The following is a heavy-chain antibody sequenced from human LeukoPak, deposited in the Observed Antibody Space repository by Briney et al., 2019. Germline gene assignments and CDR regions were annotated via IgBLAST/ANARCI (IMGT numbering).Heavy chain of an antibody. CDR1: GFTFSSYS. D-gene: IGHD2-2*01. CDR3: TKRGCSSTTCYSNC. J-gene: IGHJ4*02. V-gene: IGHV3-23*01. Sequence: PGGSLRLSCAASGFTFSSYSMSWVRQAPGKGLEWVSAISSGGDTYYAESVRGRFTISRDNSKNTLSLQMSSLRAEDTAVYYCTKRGCSSTTCYSNCWGQGTLVTVAS. CDR2: ISSGGDT.